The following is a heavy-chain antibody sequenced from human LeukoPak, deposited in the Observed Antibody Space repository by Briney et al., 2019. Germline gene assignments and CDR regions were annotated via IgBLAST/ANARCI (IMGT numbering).Heavy chain of an antibody. CDR3: ARVVAALHNWFDP. CDR1: GFTFSSYA. CDR2: ISGSGANT. Sequence: GGSLRLSCAASGFTFSSYAMSWVRQAPGKGLEWVSTISGSGANTYYADSVKGRFTISRDNSKNTLYLQMNSLRAEDTAVYYCARVVAALHNWFDPWGQGTLVTVSS. J-gene: IGHJ5*02. D-gene: IGHD6-6*01. V-gene: IGHV3-23*01.